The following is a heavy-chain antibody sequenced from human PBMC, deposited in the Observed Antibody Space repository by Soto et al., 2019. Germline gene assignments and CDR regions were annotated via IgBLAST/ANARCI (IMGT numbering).Heavy chain of an antibody. CDR3: ARDQLESLDY. CDR1: GFTFSSYG. J-gene: IGHJ4*02. Sequence: QVQLVESGGGVVQPGRSLRLSCAASGFTFSSYGMHWVRQAPGKWLEWVAVIWYDGTNKYYADSVKGRFTLSRDNSKSTLYLQMNSLSAEDTAVYYCARDQLESLDYWGQGTLVTVSS. CDR2: IWYDGTNK. V-gene: IGHV3-33*01. D-gene: IGHD2-2*01.